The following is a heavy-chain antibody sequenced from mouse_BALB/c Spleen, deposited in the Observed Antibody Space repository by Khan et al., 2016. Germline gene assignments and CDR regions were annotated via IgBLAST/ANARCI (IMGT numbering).Heavy chain of an antibody. D-gene: IGHD1-1*01. J-gene: IGHJ4*01. CDR2: ITYSGST. V-gene: IGHV3-8*02. Sequence: EVQLKESGPSLVKPSQTLSLTCSVTGDSITSGYWNWIRKFPGIKLEYMGYITYSGSTYYNPSLKSRISITRDTSKNQFFLQLISVTTEDTATYYCVRYDGSSYVRGMDYWGQGTSVTVSS. CDR1: GDSITSGY. CDR3: VRYDGSSYVRGMDY.